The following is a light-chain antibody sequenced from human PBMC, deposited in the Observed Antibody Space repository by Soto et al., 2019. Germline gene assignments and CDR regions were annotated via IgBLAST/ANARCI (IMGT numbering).Light chain of an antibody. Sequence: QSVLTQPPSASGTPGQRVTISCSGNSSNIGSNTVNWYQQFPGTAPKLLIYSNNQRPSGVPDRFSGSKSGTSASLAISGLQSEDEADYYCATWDDGLNGVFGGGTKLTVL. CDR3: ATWDDGLNGV. J-gene: IGLJ3*02. V-gene: IGLV1-44*01. CDR1: SSNIGSNT. CDR2: SNN.